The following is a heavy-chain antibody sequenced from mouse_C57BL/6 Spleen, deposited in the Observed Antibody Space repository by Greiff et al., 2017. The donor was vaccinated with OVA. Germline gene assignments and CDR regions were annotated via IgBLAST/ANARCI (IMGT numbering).Heavy chain of an antibody. Sequence: DVQLVESGGGLVKPGGSLKLSCAASGFTFSSYAMSWVRQTPEKRLEWVATISDGGSYTYYPDNVKGRFPISRDNAKNNLYLQMSHLKSEDTAMYYCAREGGGYWGQGTTLTVSS. J-gene: IGHJ2*01. CDR3: AREGGGY. V-gene: IGHV5-4*01. CDR2: ISDGGSYT. CDR1: GFTFSSYA.